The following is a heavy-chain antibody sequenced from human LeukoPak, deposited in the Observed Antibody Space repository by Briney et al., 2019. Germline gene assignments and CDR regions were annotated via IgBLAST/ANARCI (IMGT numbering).Heavy chain of an antibody. Sequence: SETLSLTCTVSGGSISSGSYYWSWIRQPAGKGLDWIGRIYTTGSTNYNPSLKSRVTISVDTSKNQFSLKLSSVTAADTAVYYCAREVAGTPWIDYWGQGTLVTVSS. CDR2: IYTTGST. J-gene: IGHJ4*02. CDR3: AREVAGTPWIDY. D-gene: IGHD6-19*01. V-gene: IGHV4-61*02. CDR1: GGSISSGSYY.